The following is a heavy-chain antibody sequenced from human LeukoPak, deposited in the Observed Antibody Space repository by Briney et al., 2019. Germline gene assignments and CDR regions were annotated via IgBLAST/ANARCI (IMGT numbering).Heavy chain of an antibody. V-gene: IGHV4-39*07. Sequence: SETLSLTCTVSGGSISSSSYYWGWIRQPPGKGLEWIGSIYYSGSTYYNPSLKSRVTISVDTSKNQFSLKLSSVTAADTAVYYCARPGYSGYDFFGYSSGWYPSNAFDIWGQGTMVTVSS. CDR2: IYYSGST. CDR1: GGSISSSSYY. D-gene: IGHD6-19*01. CDR3: ARPGYSGYDFFGYSSGWYPSNAFDI. J-gene: IGHJ3*02.